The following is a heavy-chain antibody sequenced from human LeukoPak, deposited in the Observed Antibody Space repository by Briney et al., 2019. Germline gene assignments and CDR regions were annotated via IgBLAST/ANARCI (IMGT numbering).Heavy chain of an antibody. CDR3: ASPAVHYYDSSGHDY. D-gene: IGHD3-22*01. Sequence: SQTLSLTCTVSGGSISSGSYYWGWIRQPPGKGLEWIGSIYYSGSTYYNPSLKSRVTISVDTSKNQFSLKLSSVTAADTAVYYCASPAVHYYDSSGHDYWGQGTLVTVSS. CDR1: GGSISSGSYY. V-gene: IGHV4-39*07. J-gene: IGHJ4*02. CDR2: IYYSGST.